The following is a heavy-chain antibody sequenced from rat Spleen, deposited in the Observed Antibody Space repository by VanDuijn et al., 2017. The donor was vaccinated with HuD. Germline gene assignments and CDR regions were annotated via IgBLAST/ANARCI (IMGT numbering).Heavy chain of an antibody. V-gene: IGHV2-13*01. Sequence: QVQLKESGPGLVQPSQTLSLTCTVSGFSLITYHISWVRQPPGKSLVWMGTIWAGGGTSYNSAVQSRLSVTRDISKSQVFLKMNSLQPEDTATYYCARANRESYAHFDYWGQGVMVTVSS. D-gene: IGHD1-12*01. CDR1: GFSLITYH. J-gene: IGHJ2*01. CDR3: ARANRESYAHFDY. CDR2: IWAGGGT.